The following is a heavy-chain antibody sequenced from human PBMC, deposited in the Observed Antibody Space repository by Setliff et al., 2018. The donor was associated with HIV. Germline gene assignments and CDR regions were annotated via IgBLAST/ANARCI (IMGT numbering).Heavy chain of an antibody. D-gene: IGHD6-19*01. Sequence: KPSETLSLTCAVSGYSISSGSSWGWIRQPPGKGLEWSGTIYHTGSTFYNPSLKSRVTISVDTSKNQFSLKLNSVTAAYTAVYYCARHDYSSGWLYDPLDIWGQGTMVT. J-gene: IGHJ3*02. CDR2: IYHTGST. CDR3: ARHDYSSGWLYDPLDI. CDR1: GYSISSGSS. V-gene: IGHV4-38-2*01.